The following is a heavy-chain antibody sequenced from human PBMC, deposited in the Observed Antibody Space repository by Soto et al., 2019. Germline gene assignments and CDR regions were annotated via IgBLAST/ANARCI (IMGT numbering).Heavy chain of an antibody. CDR3: AKRGGVEVYYFVY. Sequence: VGSLRLSCAASGFTFSSYAMSWVRHSPGKGLEWVSAISGSGGSTYYADSVKGRFTISRDNSKNTLYLQMNSLRAEDTAVYYCAKRGGVEVYYFVYWDEETLVTVSS. J-gene: IGHJ4*02. CDR2: ISGSGGST. CDR1: GFTFSSYA. V-gene: IGHV3-23*01. D-gene: IGHD2-15*01.